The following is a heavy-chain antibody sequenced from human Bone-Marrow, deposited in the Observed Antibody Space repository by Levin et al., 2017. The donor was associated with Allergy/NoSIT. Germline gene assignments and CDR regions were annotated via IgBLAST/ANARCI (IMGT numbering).Heavy chain of an antibody. CDR2: IYNSGNA. CDR3: AGGWTFYARVFGV. V-gene: IGHV4-39*07. CDR1: GGSMNSGIYF. J-gene: IGHJ3*01. Sequence: GSLRLSCAVSGGSMNSGIYFWGWIRQPPGKGLEWIGSIYNSGNAYYNPSLKSRITMSVDTSKSHFSLNMTSMTAADTALYYCAGGWTFYARVFGVWGQGKMVTVSS. D-gene: IGHD3/OR15-3a*01.